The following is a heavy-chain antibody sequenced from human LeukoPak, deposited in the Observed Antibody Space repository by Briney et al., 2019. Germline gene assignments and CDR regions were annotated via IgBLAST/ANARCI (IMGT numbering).Heavy chain of an antibody. D-gene: IGHD3-9*01. CDR2: ICVYNGNT. Sequence: ASVKVSCKASGYTFTTYGISWVRRAPGQGLEWWGRICVYNGNTNYAQKLQGRVTMTTDTSTSTAYMELRSLRSDDTAVYYCARMILLLGDVLTVPPRGFDYWGQGTLVTVSS. CDR1: GYTFTTYG. CDR3: ARMILLLGDVLTVPPRGFDY. V-gene: IGHV1-18*01. J-gene: IGHJ4*02.